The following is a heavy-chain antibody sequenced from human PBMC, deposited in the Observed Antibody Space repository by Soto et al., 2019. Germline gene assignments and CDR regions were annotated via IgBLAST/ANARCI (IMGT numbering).Heavy chain of an antibody. CDR3: ARYDYNGYYFDY. J-gene: IGHJ4*02. CDR1: GYTFSTYY. V-gene: IGHV1-46*01. CDR2: INPSGGST. D-gene: IGHD4-4*01. Sequence: QVQLVQSGAEVKKPGASVKVSCKASGYTFSTYYMHWVRQAPGQGYEWMGIINPSGGSTTYAQKVPGRVTMTRDTSTTTVYMELSSLKSEDTAVYCCARYDYNGYYFDYWGQGTLVTVSS.